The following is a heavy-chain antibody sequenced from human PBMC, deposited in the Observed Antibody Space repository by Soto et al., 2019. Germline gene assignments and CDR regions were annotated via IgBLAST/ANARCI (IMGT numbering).Heavy chain of an antibody. V-gene: IGHV4-39*01. D-gene: IGHD1-26*01. J-gene: IGHJ4*02. CDR2: IYYSGST. CDR3: ARQGIVGATLYDY. CDR1: GGSISSSSYY. Sequence: QLQLQESGPGLVKPSETLSLTCTVSGGSISSSSYYWGWIRQPPGKGLEWIGSIYYSGSTYYNPSLKSRVTISVDTSKNQFSLKLSSVTAADTAVSYCARQGIVGATLYDYWGQGTLVTVSS.